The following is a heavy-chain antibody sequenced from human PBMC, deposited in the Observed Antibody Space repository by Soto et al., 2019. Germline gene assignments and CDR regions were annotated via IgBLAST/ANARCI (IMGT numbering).Heavy chain of an antibody. V-gene: IGHV3-48*03. J-gene: IGHJ4*02. CDR1: GFTSSRYE. Sequence: GGSLRLPCAPSGFTSSRYEKNTVRQSRGKGQERVSYISSSGSTISYAASVKGRFTISRDNAKNSLYLQMKSLRAADTAVYYRSRDTGGGWDQETLRAVST. D-gene: IGHD4-4*01. CDR2: ISSSGSTI. CDR3: SRDTGGG.